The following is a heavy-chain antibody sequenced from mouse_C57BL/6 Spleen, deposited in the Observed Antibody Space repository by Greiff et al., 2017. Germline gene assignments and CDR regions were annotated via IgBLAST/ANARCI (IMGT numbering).Heavy chain of an antibody. CDR2: ISSGGSYT. Sequence: EVKLVESGGDLVKPGGSLKLSCAASGFTFSSYGMSWVRQTPDKRLEWVATISSGGSYTYYPDSVKGRFTISRDNAKNTLDLQMISLKSEDTAMYYCARPRDYFDYWGQGTTLTVSS. CDR1: GFTFSSYG. CDR3: ARPRDYFDY. V-gene: IGHV5-6*01. J-gene: IGHJ2*01.